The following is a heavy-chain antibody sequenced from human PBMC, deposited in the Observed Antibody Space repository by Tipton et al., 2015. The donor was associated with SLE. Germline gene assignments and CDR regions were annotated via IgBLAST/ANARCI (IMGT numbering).Heavy chain of an antibody. V-gene: IGHV4-39*07. D-gene: IGHD3-22*01. CDR1: GDSISSGPFH. CDR2: IDNTGKT. J-gene: IGHJ5*02. Sequence: TLFLTCTVSGDSISSGPFHWGWIRQSPRKGLEWIASIDNTGKTYYNPSLQSRVTISMDTSQNQVFLRLNSVTAADTAVYYCGKGGSSNYFEVRTWFDPWGQGTQVTVSS. CDR3: GKGGSSNYFEVRTWFDP.